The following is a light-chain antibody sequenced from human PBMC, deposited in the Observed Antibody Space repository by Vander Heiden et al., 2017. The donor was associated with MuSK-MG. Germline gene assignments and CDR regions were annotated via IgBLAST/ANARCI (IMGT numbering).Light chain of an antibody. CDR1: QTVSNY. V-gene: IGKV1-39*01. Sequence: DIQMTQSPSSLTASVGDRVTITCRASQTVSNYLNWYQLKPGKAPHLLIYASSTLQSGVPSRFSGNGFGTHFTLTINTLQPEDFATYSCQQSDETRYTFDQGTKLEIK. CDR3: QQSDETRYT. J-gene: IGKJ2*01. CDR2: ASS.